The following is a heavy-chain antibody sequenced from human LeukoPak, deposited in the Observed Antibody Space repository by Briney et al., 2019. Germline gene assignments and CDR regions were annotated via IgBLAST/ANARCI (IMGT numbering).Heavy chain of an antibody. CDR2: VDPEDGET. D-gene: IGHD4-17*01. CDR3: ARYGTVTTDFDY. J-gene: IGHJ4*02. CDR1: GYTFTDYY. Sequence: ASVKISCKVSGYTFTDYYMHWVQQAPGKGLEWMGLVDPEDGETIYAEKFQGRVTITADTSTDTAYMELNRLRSDDTAVYYCARYGTVTTDFDYWGQGTLVTVSS. V-gene: IGHV1-69-2*01.